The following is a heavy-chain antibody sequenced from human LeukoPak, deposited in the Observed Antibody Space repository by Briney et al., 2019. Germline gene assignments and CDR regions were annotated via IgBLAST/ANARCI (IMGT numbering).Heavy chain of an antibody. J-gene: IGHJ4*02. V-gene: IGHV3-33*06. CDR1: GFTFSTYG. Sequence: GGSLRLSCAASGFTFSTYGMHWVRQAPGKGLEWVAVIWSNGNYNYADSVKGRFSISRDNSKNTLYLQMHSLRADDTAVYYCAKAGSGHYYDYWGQGTLVTVSS. CDR3: AKAGSGHYYDY. D-gene: IGHD3-22*01. CDR2: IWSNGNY.